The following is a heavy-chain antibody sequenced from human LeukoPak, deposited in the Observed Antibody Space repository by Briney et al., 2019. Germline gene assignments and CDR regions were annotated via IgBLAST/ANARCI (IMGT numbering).Heavy chain of an antibody. CDR2: IYHTGGA. CDR1: GVPIASHSW. CDR3: ARARISSSGRPYYYGMDV. Sequence: SGTLSLTCAVSGVPIASHSWWSWVRQPPGKGLEWIGEIYHTGGANYKPSLKSRVTMSVDTSNNHFSLKLSSVTAADTAVYYCARARISSSGRPYYYGMDVWGQGTTVTVSS. J-gene: IGHJ6*02. V-gene: IGHV4-4*02. D-gene: IGHD3-10*01.